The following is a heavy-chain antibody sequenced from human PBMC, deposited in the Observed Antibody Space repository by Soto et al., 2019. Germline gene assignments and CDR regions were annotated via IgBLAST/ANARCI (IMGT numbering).Heavy chain of an antibody. CDR3: ARLSDYGDYYYYGLDV. V-gene: IGHV4-59*01. J-gene: IGHJ6*02. CDR1: GGSISYYY. CDR2: IFHNGST. D-gene: IGHD4-17*01. Sequence: SETLSLTCTVSGGSISYYYWTWIRQSPEKGLEWIGHIFHNGSTNYNPSLVSRVTISRDASRRQIFLRLRSVTAADTAIYYCARLSDYGDYYYYGLDVRGQGTTVTVSS.